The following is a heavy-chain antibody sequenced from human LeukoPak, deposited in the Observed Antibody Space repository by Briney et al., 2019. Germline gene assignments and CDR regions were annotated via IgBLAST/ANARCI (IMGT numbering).Heavy chain of an antibody. CDR2: TYYRSKWYN. CDR1: GDXVSSYSAG. J-gene: IGHJ6*02. Sequence: SQTLSLTCAISGDXVSSYSAGWNWIRQSPSRGLEWLGRTYYRSKWYNDYAVSVKSRITVNPDTSKNQFSLQLNSVTPEDTAVYYCARDYYYGMDVWGQGTTVTVSS. V-gene: IGHV6-1*01. CDR3: ARDYYYGMDV.